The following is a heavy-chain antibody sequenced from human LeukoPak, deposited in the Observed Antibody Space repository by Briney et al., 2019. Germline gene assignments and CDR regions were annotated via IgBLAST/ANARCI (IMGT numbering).Heavy chain of an antibody. Sequence: GALVKVSCKASGYTFTGYYMHWVRQAPGQGLEWMGRINPNSGGANYAQKFQGRVTMTRDTSISTAYMELSRLRSDDTAVYYCARMVRGVINYFDYWGQGTLVTVSS. V-gene: IGHV1-2*06. D-gene: IGHD3-10*01. CDR2: INPNSGGA. CDR3: ARMVRGVINYFDY. CDR1: GYTFTGYY. J-gene: IGHJ4*02.